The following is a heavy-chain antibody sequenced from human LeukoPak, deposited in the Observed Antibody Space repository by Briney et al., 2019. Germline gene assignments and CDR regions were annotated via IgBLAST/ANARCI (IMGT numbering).Heavy chain of an antibody. J-gene: IGHJ4*02. V-gene: IGHV3-53*01. Sequence: PGGSLRLSCAASGFSVSNTYMSWVRQAPGKGLEWVSIIYSGGNTYYADSVKGRFTISRDNSKNTLYLQMNRLRPEDTAVYSCARGTVTAPDYWGQGTLVTVSS. D-gene: IGHD2-21*02. CDR1: GFSVSNTY. CDR3: ARGTVTAPDY. CDR2: IYSGGNT.